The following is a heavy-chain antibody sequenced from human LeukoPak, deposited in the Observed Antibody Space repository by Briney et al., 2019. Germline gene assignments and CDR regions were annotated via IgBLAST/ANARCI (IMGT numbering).Heavy chain of an antibody. J-gene: IGHJ4*02. D-gene: IGHD6-13*01. CDR3: ASRRIAAAGYYFDY. CDR2: IKQDGSEK. Sequence: GGSLRLSCAASGCTFSSYWMSWVRQAPGKGLEWVANIKQDGSEKYYVDSVKGRFTISRDNAKNSLYLQMNSLRAEDTAVYYCASRRIAAAGYYFDYWGQGTLVTVSS. CDR1: GCTFSSYW. V-gene: IGHV3-7*01.